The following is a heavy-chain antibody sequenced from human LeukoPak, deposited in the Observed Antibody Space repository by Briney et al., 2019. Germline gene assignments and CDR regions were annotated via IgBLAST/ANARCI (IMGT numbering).Heavy chain of an antibody. CDR2: VDPEDGET. Sequence: ASVKVSCKVSGYTFTDYYMHWVQQAPGKGLEWMGLVDPEDGETIYAEKFQGRVTMTRDTSISTAYMELSRLRSDDTAVYYCARVSIVPAAQSDYWGQGTLVTVSS. CDR3: ARVSIVPAAQSDY. CDR1: GYTFTDYY. J-gene: IGHJ4*02. V-gene: IGHV1-69-2*01. D-gene: IGHD2-2*01.